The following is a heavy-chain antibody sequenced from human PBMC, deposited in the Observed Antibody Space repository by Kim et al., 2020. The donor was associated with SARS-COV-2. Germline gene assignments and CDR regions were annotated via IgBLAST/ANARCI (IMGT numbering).Heavy chain of an antibody. D-gene: IGHD5-12*01. CDR2: ISAYNGNT. V-gene: IGHV1-18*01. CDR3: ARPPADLLRGYSGYDPDYYGMDV. Sequence: ASVKVSCKASGYTFTSYGISWVRQAPGQGLEWMGWISAYNGNTNYAQKLQGRVTMTTDTSTSTAYMELRSLRSDDTAVYYCARPPADLLRGYSGYDPDYYGMDVWGQGTTVTVSS. CDR1: GYTFTSYG. J-gene: IGHJ6*02.